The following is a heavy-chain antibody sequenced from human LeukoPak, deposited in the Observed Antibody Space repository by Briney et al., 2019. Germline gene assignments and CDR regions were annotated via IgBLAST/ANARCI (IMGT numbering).Heavy chain of an antibody. J-gene: IGHJ5*02. CDR2: ISRSGGST. V-gene: IGHV3-23*01. CDR1: GFTYSSYA. Sequence: GGSLRLSCAASGFTYSSYAMSWVRQAPGKGLEWVSTISRSGGSTYYADSVKGRFTISRDNSKNTLYLQMNSLRAEDTAVYYCARDRSSTGGFDPWGQGTLVTVSS. D-gene: IGHD3-10*01. CDR3: ARDRSSTGGFDP.